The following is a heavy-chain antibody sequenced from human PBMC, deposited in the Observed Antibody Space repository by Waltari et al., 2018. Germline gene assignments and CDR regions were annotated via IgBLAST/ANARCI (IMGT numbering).Heavy chain of an antibody. V-gene: IGHV3-48*02. CDR2: NGPGGRPI. Sequence: LMESGGALTQPGGSLRLSCAASGLRSSDFSIRWVRQAPGRGPQWISFNGPGGRPIYYDDSGRGRFTISRDVGKNAVYLHMTNLRDDDTAIYYCPRGHFDNSFDMWGQGTMVTVSS. CDR1: GLRSSDFS. J-gene: IGHJ3*02. D-gene: IGHD1-1*01. CDR3: PRGHFDNSFDM.